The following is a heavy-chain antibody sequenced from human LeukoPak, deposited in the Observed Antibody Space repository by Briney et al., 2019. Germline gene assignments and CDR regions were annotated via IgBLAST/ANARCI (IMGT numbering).Heavy chain of an antibody. D-gene: IGHD2-2*01. Sequence: KAGGSLRLSCAASGFTFSDYYMSWIRQAPGKGLEWVSYISSSGSTIYYADSVKGRFTISRDNAKNSLYLQMNSLRAEDTAVYYCARGDCSSTSCPDTYYYYGMDVWGQGTTVTVSS. CDR2: ISSSGSTI. V-gene: IGHV3-11*01. CDR1: GFTFSDYY. CDR3: ARGDCSSTSCPDTYYYYGMDV. J-gene: IGHJ6*02.